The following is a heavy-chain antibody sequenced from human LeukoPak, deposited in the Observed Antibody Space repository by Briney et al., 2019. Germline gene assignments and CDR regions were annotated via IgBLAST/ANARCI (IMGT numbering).Heavy chain of an antibody. CDR1: GGSISSSSYY. V-gene: IGHV4-39*01. Sequence: SETLSLTCTVSGGSISSSSYYWGWIRQPPGKGLEWIGSIYYSGSTYYNPSLKSRVTISVDTSKNQFSLKLSSVTAADTAVYYCARNYYYTRGFYHVGGPDYWGQGTLVTVSS. CDR3: ARNYYYTRGFYHVGGPDY. J-gene: IGHJ4*02. D-gene: IGHD3-22*01. CDR2: IYYSGST.